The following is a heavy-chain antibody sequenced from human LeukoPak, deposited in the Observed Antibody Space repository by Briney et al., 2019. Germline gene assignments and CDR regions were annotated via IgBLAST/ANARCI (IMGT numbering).Heavy chain of an antibody. D-gene: IGHD1-26*01. CDR2: ISSSSSPI. J-gene: IGHJ4*02. V-gene: IGHV3-48*04. CDR3: AREVGAIDY. CDR1: GFTFSSYS. Sequence: GGSLRLSCAASGFTFSSYSMNWVRQAPGMGLEWVSYISSSSSPIYYADSVRGRFTISRDNAKNSLYLQMNSLRAEDTAVYYCAREVGAIDYWGQGALVTVSS.